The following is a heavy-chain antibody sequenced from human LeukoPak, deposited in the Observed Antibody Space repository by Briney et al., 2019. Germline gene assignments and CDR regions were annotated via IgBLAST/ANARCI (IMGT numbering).Heavy chain of an antibody. Sequence: SVKASCKASGGTFSSYAISWVRQAPGQGLEWMGGIIPIFGTANYAQKFQGRVTITADESTSTAYMELSSLRSEDTAVYYCARDRRRGTTNWFDPWGQGTLVTVSS. CDR2: IIPIFGTA. CDR1: GGTFSSYA. V-gene: IGHV1-69*13. D-gene: IGHD1-7*01. CDR3: ARDRRRGTTNWFDP. J-gene: IGHJ5*02.